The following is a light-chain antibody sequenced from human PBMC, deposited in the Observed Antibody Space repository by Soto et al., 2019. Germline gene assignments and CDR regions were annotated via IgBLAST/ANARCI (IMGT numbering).Light chain of an antibody. Sequence: NFMLTQPHSVSESPGKTVTISCTRSSGSIANNYVQWYQQRPGSAPTTVIYDNKLRPSGGPDRFSGSTDGSSTSASLTISGLQTEDEADYYCQSYDADFVIFGGGTQLTVL. V-gene: IGLV6-57*04. CDR2: DNK. CDR1: SGSIANNY. CDR3: QSYDADFVI. J-gene: IGLJ2*01.